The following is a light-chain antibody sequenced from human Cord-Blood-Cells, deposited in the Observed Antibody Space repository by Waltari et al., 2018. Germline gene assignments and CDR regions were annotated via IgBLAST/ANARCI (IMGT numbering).Light chain of an antibody. J-gene: IGLJ1*01. Sequence: QSALTQPASVSGSPGLSITISCTGTSSDVGGYNYVPWYQQHPGKAPKLMIYEVSNRPSGVSNRFSGSKSGNTASLTISGLQAEDEADYYCSSYTSSSTLVFGTGTKVTVL. CDR2: EVS. V-gene: IGLV2-14*01. CDR1: SSDVGGYNY. CDR3: SSYTSSSTLV.